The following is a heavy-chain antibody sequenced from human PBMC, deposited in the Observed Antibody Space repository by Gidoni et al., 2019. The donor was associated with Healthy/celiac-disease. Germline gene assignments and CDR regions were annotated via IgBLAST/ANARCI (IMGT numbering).Heavy chain of an antibody. CDR2: INHSGST. D-gene: IGHD2-15*01. V-gene: IGHV4-34*01. J-gene: IGHJ5*02. CDR3: ARDGGEALDWFDP. Sequence: QVQLQQWGAGLFKPSETLSHTCAIYGGSFSGYYWSWIRQPPGKGLEWIGEINHSGSTKYNPSLKSRVTISVDTSKNQFSLKLSSVTAADTAVYYCARDGGEALDWFDPWGQGTLVTVSS. CDR1: GGSFSGYY.